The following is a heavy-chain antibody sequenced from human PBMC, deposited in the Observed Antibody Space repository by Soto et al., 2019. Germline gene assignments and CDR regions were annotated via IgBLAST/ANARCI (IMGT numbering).Heavy chain of an antibody. CDR3: AHRYCSGGSCYYTLDY. D-gene: IGHD2-15*01. Sequence: XGPTLVNPTQSLTLTCSCSGFSVSTSGEAVGWIRQPPGKALEWLALIYWNDNKYYSPSLKSRLTITKDPSKNQVVLTMTNMDPEDTATYYCAHRYCSGGSCYYTLDYWGQGTLATVSS. V-gene: IGHV2-5*01. J-gene: IGHJ4*02. CDR2: IYWNDNK. CDR1: GFSVSTSGEA.